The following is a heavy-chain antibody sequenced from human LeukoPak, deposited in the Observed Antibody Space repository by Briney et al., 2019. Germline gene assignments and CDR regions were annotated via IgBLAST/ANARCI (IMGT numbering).Heavy chain of an antibody. CDR1: GFTFSSYW. Sequence: GGSLRLSCVASGFTFSSYWMSWVRQAPGKGLEWVANINQDGSEKYDVDSAKGRFTISRDNAKNSLYLQMNSLRVEDTAMYYCAWDPLTTVTNYWGQGTLVTVSS. J-gene: IGHJ4*02. V-gene: IGHV3-7*04. D-gene: IGHD4-17*01. CDR2: INQDGSEK. CDR3: AWDPLTTVTNY.